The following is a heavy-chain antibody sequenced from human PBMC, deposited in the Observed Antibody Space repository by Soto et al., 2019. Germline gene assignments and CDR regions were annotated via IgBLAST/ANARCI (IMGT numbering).Heavy chain of an antibody. Sequence: QVQLQESGPGLVKPSETLSLTCTVSGGSISSYYWSWIRQPPGKGLEWIGYIYYSGSTDYDPSLKSRVTISVDTSKNQFSLKLSSVTAADTAVYYCARRWGTYFDFWGQGTXXTXXS. J-gene: IGHJ4*02. CDR2: IYYSGST. V-gene: IGHV4-59*01. CDR1: GGSISSYY. D-gene: IGHD7-27*01. CDR3: ARRWGTYFDF.